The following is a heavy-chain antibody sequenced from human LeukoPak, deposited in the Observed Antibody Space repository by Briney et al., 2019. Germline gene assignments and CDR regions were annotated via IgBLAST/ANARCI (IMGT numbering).Heavy chain of an antibody. CDR3: ARGPIIRGLTPSDY. V-gene: IGHV3-33*01. J-gene: IGHJ4*02. Sequence: GRSLRLSCAASGFTFSSYGMHWVRQAPGKGLDWVAGIWYDGSNKYYADSVKGRFTISRDNAKNALYLQMNSLRAEDTAVYYCARGPIIRGLTPSDYWGQGTLVAVSS. CDR2: IWYDGSNK. D-gene: IGHD4-23*01. CDR1: GFTFSSYG.